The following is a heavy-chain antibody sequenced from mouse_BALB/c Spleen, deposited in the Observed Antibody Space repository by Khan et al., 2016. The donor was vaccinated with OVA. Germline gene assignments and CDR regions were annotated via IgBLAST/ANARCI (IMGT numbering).Heavy chain of an antibody. CDR3: ARIKKIAATYFDC. Sequence: QVQLQQSGAELVKAGASVKMSCKASGYTFTSYWMHWVKQRLGQGLEWFAETNPTNGRTYYNEKFKSKATLTVDKSSSTAYMLRSGPTFEDSAVDYCARIKKIAATYFDCWGKGTTLTVAS. D-gene: IGHD1-1*01. V-gene: IGHV1S81*02. J-gene: IGHJ2*01. CDR2: TNPTNGRT. CDR1: GYTFTSYW.